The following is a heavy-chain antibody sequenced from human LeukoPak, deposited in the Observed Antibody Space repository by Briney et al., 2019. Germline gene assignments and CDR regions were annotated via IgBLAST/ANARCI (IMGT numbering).Heavy chain of an antibody. CDR3: ARERLEIYYYYYYMDV. CDR1: GFTFSDSY. V-gene: IGHV3-11*04. CDR2: ISPSGTDI. D-gene: IGHD6-19*01. Sequence: PGGSLRLSCAVSGFTFSDSYMTWLRQAPGKGLESLSYISPSGTDISYADSVKGRFTISRDNAKNSLYLQMNSLRAEDTAVYYCARERLEIYYYYYYMDVWGKGTTVTVSS. J-gene: IGHJ6*03.